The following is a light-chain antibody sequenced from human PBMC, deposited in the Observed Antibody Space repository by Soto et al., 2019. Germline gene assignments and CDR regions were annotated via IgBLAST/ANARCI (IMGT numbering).Light chain of an antibody. CDR3: QYYAGEWT. CDR1: QSLSNR. V-gene: IGKV1-5*01. CDR2: DAS. J-gene: IGKJ1*01. Sequence: DIQMTQSPSTLSASVGDRVTITCRASQSLSNRLAWYQQKPGKAPKVLIYDASSLESGVPSRFSGNGSGTDFILTISSLQPDDFPTYYCQYYAGEWTFGHGTKVEIK.